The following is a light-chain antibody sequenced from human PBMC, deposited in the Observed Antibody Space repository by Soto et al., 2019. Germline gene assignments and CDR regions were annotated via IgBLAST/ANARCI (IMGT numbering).Light chain of an antibody. J-gene: IGLJ1*01. V-gene: IGLV2-23*02. CDR2: EVS. CDR3: CSYAGSRDV. Sequence: QSVRTQPTSLSWSPGQSVTISCTGTSSDIGGYDLVSWYQQHPGKAPKLIIYEVSKRPSGFSPRFSGSKSGNTASLTISGLQAEDEADYYCCSYAGSRDVFGPGTKVNV. CDR1: SSDIGGYDL.